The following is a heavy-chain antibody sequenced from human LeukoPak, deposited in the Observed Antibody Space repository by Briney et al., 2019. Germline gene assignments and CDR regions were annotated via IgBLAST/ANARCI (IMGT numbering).Heavy chain of an antibody. CDR2: SHPSGTT. Sequence: PSEDLSLTCVVSGFSISSGYYWGWIRPPPGRGLEWIVKSHPSGTTFYNSSLKRRVTMSIDTSKNQFSLKLVSVTAADTAVYYCAREAERRIVNWGQGTLVTVSS. CDR1: GFSISSGYY. CDR3: AREAERRIVN. J-gene: IGHJ4*02. V-gene: IGHV4-38-2*02. D-gene: IGHD1-1*01.